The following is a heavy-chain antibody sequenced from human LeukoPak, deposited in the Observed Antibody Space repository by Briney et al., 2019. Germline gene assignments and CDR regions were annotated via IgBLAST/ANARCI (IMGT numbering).Heavy chain of an antibody. CDR3: ARDRSTVDYYGLDV. CDR1: GGSISSGDFY. J-gene: IGHJ6*02. Sequence: PSETLSLTCTVSGGSISSGDFYWSWIRQPPEKGLEYIGYIYHSGITFYNPSLRSRVTVSIDTSRNQFSLKLSSVIAADTAVYYCARDRSTVDYYGLDVWGQGTTVIVSS. V-gene: IGHV4-30-4*01. CDR2: IYHSGIT. D-gene: IGHD4-11*01.